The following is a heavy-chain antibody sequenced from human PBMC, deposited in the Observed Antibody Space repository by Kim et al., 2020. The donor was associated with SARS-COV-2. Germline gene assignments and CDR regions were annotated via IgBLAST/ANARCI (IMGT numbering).Heavy chain of an antibody. V-gene: IGHV4-39*07. D-gene: IGHD6-13*01. J-gene: IGHJ4*02. Sequence: SETLSLTCTVSGGSISSSSYYWGWIRQPPGKGLEWIGSIYYSGSTYYNPSLKSRVTISVDTSKNQFSLKLSSVTAADTAVYYCARDLTPGAAAGSPYDYWGQGTLVTVSS. CDR3: ARDLTPGAAAGSPYDY. CDR1: GGSISSSSYY. CDR2: IYYSGST.